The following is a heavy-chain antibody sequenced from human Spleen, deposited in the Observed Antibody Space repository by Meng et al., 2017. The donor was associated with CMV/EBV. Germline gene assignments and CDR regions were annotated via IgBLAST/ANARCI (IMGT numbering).Heavy chain of an antibody. D-gene: IGHD3-22*01. V-gene: IGHV4-59*01. CDR3: SRERGYYYDSSGYYPDQQWGMDV. CDR1: GGTFSNYY. J-gene: IGHJ6*02. CDR2: IYHSGTT. Sequence: GSLRLSCAVSGGTFSNYYWSWVRQPPGKGLEWIGYIYHSGTTNYNPSLKSRVTMSMDMSRNQFSLKLRSVTAADTAVYYWSRERGYYYDSSGYYPDQQWGMDVWGQGTTVTVSS.